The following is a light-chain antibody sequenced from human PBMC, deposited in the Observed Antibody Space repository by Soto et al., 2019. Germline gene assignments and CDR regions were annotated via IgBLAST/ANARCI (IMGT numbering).Light chain of an antibody. Sequence: DIQMTQSPTTLSASVGDRVTITCRASQSIGSWLAWYQQKPGKAPKLLIYKASTLESGIPSSFSGSGSGTEFILTISSLQPDDFASYYCQQYGSYSPWTFGQGTKVQIK. V-gene: IGKV1-5*03. CDR1: QSIGSW. CDR2: KAS. J-gene: IGKJ1*01. CDR3: QQYGSYSPWT.